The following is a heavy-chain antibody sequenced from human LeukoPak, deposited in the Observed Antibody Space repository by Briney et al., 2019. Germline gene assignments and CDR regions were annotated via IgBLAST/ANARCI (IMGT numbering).Heavy chain of an antibody. D-gene: IGHD1-20*01. CDR1: GFTFTSSA. Sequence: SVKVSCKASGFTFTSSAVQWVRQARGRPLEWIGWIVVGSGNTDYAQKFQERVTITRDMSTGTAYMELSSLRSEDTAVYYCAASTRHYNWNDGDRDFQHWGQGTLVTVSS. CDR2: IVVGSGNT. J-gene: IGHJ1*01. V-gene: IGHV1-58*01. CDR3: AASTRHYNWNDGDRDFQH.